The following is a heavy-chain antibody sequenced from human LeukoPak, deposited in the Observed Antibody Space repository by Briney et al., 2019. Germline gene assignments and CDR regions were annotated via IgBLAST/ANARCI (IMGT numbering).Heavy chain of an antibody. CDR1: GFTFSNYW. J-gene: IGHJ4*02. V-gene: IGHV3-74*01. D-gene: IGHD3-3*01. Sequence: GGSLRLSCAASGFTFSNYWMHWIRQVPGKGLVWVSHIKYDGSATNYADSVKGRFTISRDNAKTTLYLQMNSLRAEDTAVYYCVSGSLQSGYNFDYWGQGALVTVSS. CDR2: IKYDGSAT. CDR3: VSGSLQSGYNFDY.